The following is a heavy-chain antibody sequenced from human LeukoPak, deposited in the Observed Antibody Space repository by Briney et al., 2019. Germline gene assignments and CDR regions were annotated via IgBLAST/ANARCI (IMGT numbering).Heavy chain of an antibody. J-gene: IGHJ4*02. CDR1: GFTFSSSW. D-gene: IGHD2-2*01. CDR2: IKQDGTEE. Sequence: GGSLGLSCAASGFTFSSSWMSWVRRAPGKGLEWVANIKQDGTEEYYVDSVRGRFSISKDNAKNSLYLQMNSLRAEDTAVYYCARDPCHGALDYWGQGALVTVSS. CDR3: ARDPCHGALDY. V-gene: IGHV3-7*03.